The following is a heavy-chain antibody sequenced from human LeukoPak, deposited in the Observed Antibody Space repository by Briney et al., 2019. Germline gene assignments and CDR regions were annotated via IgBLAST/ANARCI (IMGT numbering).Heavy chain of an antibody. CDR1: GGSTSDYY. J-gene: IGHJ4*02. V-gene: IGHV4-59*01. Sequence: SETLSLTCTVSGGSTSDYYWNWIRQPPGKGLEWIGYIYYRGTTNYNPSLNSRVTISLDSSKNQFSLRLNSVTAADTAIYYCARGPPRTGRERYFDYRGQGTLVSVSS. CDR2: IYYRGTT. D-gene: IGHD1-1*01. CDR3: ARGPPRTGRERYFDY.